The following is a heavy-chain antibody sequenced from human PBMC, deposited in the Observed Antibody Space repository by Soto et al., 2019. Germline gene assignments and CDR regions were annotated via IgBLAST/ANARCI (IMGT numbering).Heavy chain of an antibody. CDR2: ITSGSGGCT. J-gene: IGHJ3*02. CDR1: GFTFSSNA. D-gene: IGHD7-27*01. Sequence: VQLLESGGGLVQPGGSLRLSCVASGFTFSSNAMSWVRHAPGKWLEWGAHITSGSGGCTYYEDSVKGRFTISRDNAKNTLYMHMNSLSVADTDVYYCGQGTWGAFDIWGHGTLVTVSS. V-gene: IGHV3-23*01. CDR3: GQGTWGAFDI.